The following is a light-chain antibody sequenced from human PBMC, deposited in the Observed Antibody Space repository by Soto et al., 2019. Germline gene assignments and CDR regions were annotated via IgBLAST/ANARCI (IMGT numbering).Light chain of an antibody. V-gene: IGKV3-20*01. CDR3: QYYGRSNT. CDR2: GAS. J-gene: IGKJ2*01. CDR1: QSVSSSY. Sequence: EIVLTQSPGTLSLSPGERATLSCRASQSVSSSYLAWYQQKGGQAPRLLIYGASRRATGLPDRFSGGGSGTDFTLTSSRLEPEDVAVYYCQYYGRSNTFGQGTKLEIK.